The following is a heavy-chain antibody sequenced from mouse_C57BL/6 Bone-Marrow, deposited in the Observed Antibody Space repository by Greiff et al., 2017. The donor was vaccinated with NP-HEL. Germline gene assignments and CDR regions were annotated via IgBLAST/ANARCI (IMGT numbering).Heavy chain of an antibody. V-gene: IGHV5-12*01. J-gene: IGHJ1*03. CDR2: ISNGGGST. CDR3: ARHCDGSGYGGYFDV. CDR1: GFTFSDYY. D-gene: IGHD1-1*01. Sequence: EVMLVESGGGLVQPGGSLKLSCAASGFTFSDYYMYWVRQTPEKRLEWVAYISNGGGSTYYPDTVKGRFTISRDNAKNTLYLQMSRLKSEDTAMYYCARHCDGSGYGGYFDVWGTGTTVTVSS.